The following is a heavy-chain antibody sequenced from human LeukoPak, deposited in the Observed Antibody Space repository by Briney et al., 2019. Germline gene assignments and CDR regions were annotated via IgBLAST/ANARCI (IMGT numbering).Heavy chain of an antibody. CDR1: GFTFSSYW. D-gene: IGHD3-9*01. V-gene: IGHV3-7*03. Sequence: GGSLRLSCAASGFTFSSYWMSWVRQAPGKGLEWVANIKQDGSEKYYVGSVKGRFTISRDNAKNSLYLQMNSLRAEDTAVYYCARVNYVLQYFDWFEPHGGYFDYWGQGTLVTVTS. CDR3: ARVNYVLQYFDWFEPHGGYFDY. J-gene: IGHJ4*02. CDR2: IKQDGSEK.